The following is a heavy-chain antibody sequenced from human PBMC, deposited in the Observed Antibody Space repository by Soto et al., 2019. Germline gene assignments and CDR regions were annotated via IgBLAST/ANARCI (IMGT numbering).Heavy chain of an antibody. Sequence: PSETLSLTCTVSGGSISSYYWSWIRQSPGKGLEWIGYIYYSGNTNYNPSLKSRVTISVDASKNQFSLNLSSVTAADTAVYYCARVDPYGSGSYQSPVEYWGQGTLVTVSS. CDR2: IYYSGNT. CDR1: GGSISSYY. J-gene: IGHJ4*02. CDR3: ARVDPYGSGSYQSPVEY. D-gene: IGHD3-10*01. V-gene: IGHV4-59*01.